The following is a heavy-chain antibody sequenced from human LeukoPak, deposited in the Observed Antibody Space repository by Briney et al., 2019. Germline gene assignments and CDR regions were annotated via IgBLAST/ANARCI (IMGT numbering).Heavy chain of an antibody. CDR3: ARGAWYFDY. CDR2: IYTSGST. J-gene: IGHJ4*02. V-gene: IGHV4-61*02. CDR1: GGSISSGSYY. Sequence: SQTLSLTCTVSGGSISSGSYYWSWIRQPAGKGLEWIGRIYTSGSTNYNPSLKSRVTISVDTSKNQFSLKLSSVTAADTAVYYCARGAWYFDYWGQGTLVTVSS.